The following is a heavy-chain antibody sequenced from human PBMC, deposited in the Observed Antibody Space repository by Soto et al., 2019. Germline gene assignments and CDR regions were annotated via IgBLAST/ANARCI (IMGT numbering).Heavy chain of an antibody. CDR2: IIPILGIA. CDR3: ARAEDASSCYDCADAFDI. J-gene: IGHJ3*02. CDR1: GGTFSSYT. V-gene: IGHV1-69*02. Sequence: GASVKVSCKASGGTFSSYTISWVRQAPGQGLEWMGRIIPILGIANYAQKFQGRVTITADKSTSTAYMELSSLRSEDTAVYYCARAEDASSCYDCADAFDIWGQGTMVTVSS. D-gene: IGHD2-2*01.